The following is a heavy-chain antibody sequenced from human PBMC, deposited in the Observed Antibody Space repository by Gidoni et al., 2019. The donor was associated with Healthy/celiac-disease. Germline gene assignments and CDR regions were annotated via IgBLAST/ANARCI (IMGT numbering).Heavy chain of an antibody. V-gene: IGHV4-59*01. Sequence: QVQLQESGPGLVKPSETMSLTCTVPGGSISSYYWSWIRQPPGKGLEWIGYIYCSGSTNYNPSLKSRVTISVDTSKNQFSLKLSSVTAADTAVYYCARYSSSWSYYYYYGMDVWGQGTTVTVSS. CDR2: IYCSGST. CDR1: GGSISSYY. CDR3: ARYSSSWSYYYYYGMDV. D-gene: IGHD6-13*01. J-gene: IGHJ6*02.